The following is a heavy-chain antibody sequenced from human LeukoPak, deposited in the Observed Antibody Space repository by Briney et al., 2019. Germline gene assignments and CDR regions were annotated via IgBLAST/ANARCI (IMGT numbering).Heavy chain of an antibody. J-gene: IGHJ4*02. D-gene: IGHD4-17*01. CDR2: ISSSGSSI. CDR1: GFTFSDYY. V-gene: IGHV3-11*01. CDR3: ARVRRGESLVSMTTVTTAGDY. Sequence: PGGSLRLSCAASGFTFSDYYMSWIRQAQGQGLEWVSYISSSGSSIYYADSVKGRFTISSDNAKNSLYLQMNSLRAEDTAVYYCARVRRGESLVSMTTVTTAGDYWGQGTLVTVSS.